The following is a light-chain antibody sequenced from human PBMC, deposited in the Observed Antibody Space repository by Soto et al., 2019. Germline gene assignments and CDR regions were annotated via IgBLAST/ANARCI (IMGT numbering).Light chain of an antibody. V-gene: IGLV2-8*01. Sequence: VLTQPTSASCPPGQSFTLSCTGTSSDVGGYNYVSWYQQHPGKAPKFMIYEVNKRPSGVPDRFSGSKSGNTASLTVSGLQAEDEAAYYCSSYAGSSNVFGTGTKVTVL. CDR3: SSYAGSSNV. J-gene: IGLJ1*01. CDR1: SSDVGGYNY. CDR2: EVN.